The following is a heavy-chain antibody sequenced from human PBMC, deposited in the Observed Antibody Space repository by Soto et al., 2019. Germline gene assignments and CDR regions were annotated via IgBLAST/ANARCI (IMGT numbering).Heavy chain of an antibody. D-gene: IGHD5-12*01. Sequence: QVQLQESGPGLVKPSQTLSLTCTVSGGSISSGGYYWSWIRQHPGKGLEWIGYIYYSGSTYYNPSLKSRVXXSXDXXKNQFSLKLSSVTAADTAVYYCARGQEDGYNYFDYWGQGTLVTVSS. CDR1: GGSISSGGYY. CDR3: ARGQEDGYNYFDY. CDR2: IYYSGST. V-gene: IGHV4-31*03. J-gene: IGHJ4*02.